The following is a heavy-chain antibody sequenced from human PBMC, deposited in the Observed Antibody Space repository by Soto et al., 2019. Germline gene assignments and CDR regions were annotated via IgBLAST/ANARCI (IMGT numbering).Heavy chain of an antibody. V-gene: IGHV3-53*01. CDR2: IYSGGST. Sequence: HPGGSLRLSCAASGFTVSSNYMSWVRQAPGKGLEWASVIYSGGSTYYADSVKGRFTISRDNSKNTLYLQMNSLRAEDTAVYYCARDRWNYMLLATGYYYGMDVWGQGTTVTVSS. J-gene: IGHJ6*02. CDR3: ARDRWNYMLLATGYYYGMDV. CDR1: GFTVSSNY. D-gene: IGHD1-7*01.